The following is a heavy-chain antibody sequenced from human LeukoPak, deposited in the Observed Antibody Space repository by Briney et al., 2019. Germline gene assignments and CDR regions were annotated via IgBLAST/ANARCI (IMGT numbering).Heavy chain of an antibody. CDR3: AKDRTAVAGYFDY. CDR2: ISSSGSGGNT. D-gene: IGHD6-19*01. Sequence: GGSLRLSCAASGVTLSSYAMSWARQAPGKGLEWVSGISSSGSGGNTYYADSVKGRFTISRDNSKNTLYLQMNSLRAEDTAVYYCAKDRTAVAGYFDYWGQGTLVTVSS. J-gene: IGHJ4*02. CDR1: GVTLSSYA. V-gene: IGHV3-23*01.